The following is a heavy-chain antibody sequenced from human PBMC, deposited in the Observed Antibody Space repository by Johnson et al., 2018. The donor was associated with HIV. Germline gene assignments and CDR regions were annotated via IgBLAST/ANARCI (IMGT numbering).Heavy chain of an antibody. D-gene: IGHD6-19*01. V-gene: IGHV3-7*01. CDR1: GFTFSSYA. J-gene: IGHJ3*02. CDR3: ARDREEYSSGWAEGRAFDI. Sequence: VQLVESGGGLVQPGGSLRLSCTASGFTFSSYALHWVRQAPGKGLEWVANIKQDGSEKYYVDSVKGRFTISRDNAKNSLYLQMNSLRAEDTAVYYCARDREEYSSGWAEGRAFDIWGQGTMVTVSS. CDR2: IKQDGSEK.